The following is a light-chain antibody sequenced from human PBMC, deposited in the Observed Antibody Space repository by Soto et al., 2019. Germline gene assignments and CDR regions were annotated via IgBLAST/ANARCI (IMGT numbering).Light chain of an antibody. CDR2: GAS. CDR3: QQYNNWPRT. CDR1: QSLSSN. V-gene: IGKV3-15*01. J-gene: IGKJ1*01. Sequence: IVMTQSPATLSVSPGERATLSCRASQSLSSNLAWYQQKPGQAPRLLIYGASTRATGIPARFSGSGSGTEFTLTISSLQSEDFAVYYCQQYNNWPRTFGQGTKVDIK.